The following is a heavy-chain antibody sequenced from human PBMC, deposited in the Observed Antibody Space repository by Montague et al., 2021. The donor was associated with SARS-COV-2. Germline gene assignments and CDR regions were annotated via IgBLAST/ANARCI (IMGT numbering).Heavy chain of an antibody. CDR1: GGSIIGYY. D-gene: IGHD4-23*01. CDR2: IYDGGAV. J-gene: IGHJ3*02. Sequence: SETLSLTCTVSGGSIIGYYRSWLRRSPGKGLEWIAYIYDGGAVNYNPSLGSRVTISTDTSKNQLSLKVNSVTAADTAVYYCVRDHPYGGPRGAYDIWGQGTVVTVSS. CDR3: VRDHPYGGPRGAYDI. V-gene: IGHV4-59*01.